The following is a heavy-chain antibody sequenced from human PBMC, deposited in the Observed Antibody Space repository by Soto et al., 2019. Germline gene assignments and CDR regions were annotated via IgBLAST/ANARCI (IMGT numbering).Heavy chain of an antibody. J-gene: IGHJ4*02. D-gene: IGHD5-12*01. CDR3: ARDGGTDRKAYEIDY. Sequence: LERVVVITYDGSNKYYADAVKGRVTISRDNAKKSLYLKMNSLRVEDTAVYYCARDGGTDRKAYEIDYWGQGTVVSVSS. V-gene: IGHV3-30*07. CDR2: ITYDGSNK.